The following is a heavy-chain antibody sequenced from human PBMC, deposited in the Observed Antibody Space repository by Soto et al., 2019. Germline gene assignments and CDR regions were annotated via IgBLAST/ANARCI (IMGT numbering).Heavy chain of an antibody. CDR3: ARDRGYDAHDYYYNAMDV. J-gene: IGHJ6*02. D-gene: IGHD2-15*01. Sequence: PGGSLRLSCAASGFTFSSYGMHWVRQAPGKGLEWVAVILYDGSKKYYADSVKGRFTISRDNAKNSLYLQMNSLRAEDAAVYYCARDRGYDAHDYYYNAMDVWGQGTTVTVSS. CDR1: GFTFSSYG. V-gene: IGHV3-30*03. CDR2: ILYDGSKK.